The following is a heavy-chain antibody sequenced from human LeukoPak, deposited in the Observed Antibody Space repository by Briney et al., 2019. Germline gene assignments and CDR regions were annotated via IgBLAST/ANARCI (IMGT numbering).Heavy chain of an antibody. D-gene: IGHD6-13*01. V-gene: IGHV3-21*01. Sequence: GGSPRLSCAASGFTFSSYSMNWVRQAPGKGLEWVSSITRSNYIYYADSVKGRFTISRDNAKNTLYLQMNSLRAEDTAVYYCAREGIAANNDYWGQGTLVTVSS. CDR1: GFTFSSYS. J-gene: IGHJ4*02. CDR3: AREGIAANNDY. CDR2: ITRSNYI.